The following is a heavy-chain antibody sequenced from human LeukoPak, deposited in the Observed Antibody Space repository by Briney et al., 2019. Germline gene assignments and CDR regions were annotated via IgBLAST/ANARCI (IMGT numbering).Heavy chain of an antibody. V-gene: IGHV3-11*01. J-gene: IGHJ3*02. Sequence: GGSLRLSCAASGFTFSDYYMSWIRQAPGKGLEWVSNISGSGSTIYYADSVKGRFTISRDNAKNSLYLQMNSLRAEDTAVYYCAREWEIAAAGDDASDIWGQGTMVTVSS. CDR2: ISGSGSTI. CDR1: GFTFSDYY. CDR3: AREWEIAAAGDDASDI. D-gene: IGHD6-13*01.